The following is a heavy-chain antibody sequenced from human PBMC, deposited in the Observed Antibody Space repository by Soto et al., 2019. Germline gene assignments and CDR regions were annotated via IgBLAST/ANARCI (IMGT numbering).Heavy chain of an antibody. CDR2: IDDNSDYI. J-gene: IGHJ4*02. V-gene: IGHV3-21*01. Sequence: EVQLVESGGGLVKPGGSLRLSCAASGFTFSSYSMNWVRQAPGKGLEWVSFIDDNSDYIFYADSVKGRFTISRDNAKSSLFLQMNSLGGEDTAVYFCARGDRSRRVVDYWGQGTLVTVSS. D-gene: IGHD6-13*01. CDR1: GFTFSSYS. CDR3: ARGDRSRRVVDY.